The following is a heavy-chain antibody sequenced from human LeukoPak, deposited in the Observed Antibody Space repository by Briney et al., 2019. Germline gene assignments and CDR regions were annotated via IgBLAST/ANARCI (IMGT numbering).Heavy chain of an antibody. V-gene: IGHV3-7*01. CDR2: IKGDGSET. Sequence: PGGSLRLSCAASGSAFSSNEFWWGWVRQAPGERLEWVANIKGDGSETYYVDSVKGRFTISREHVKNSVYLQMNNLTADDTSLCRWGREDYCGGPSCFAVNYMDVWGKGPTVTVSS. J-gene: IGHJ6*03. CDR3: GREDYCGGPSCFAVNYMDV. CDR1: GSAFSSNEFW. D-gene: IGHD2-2*01.